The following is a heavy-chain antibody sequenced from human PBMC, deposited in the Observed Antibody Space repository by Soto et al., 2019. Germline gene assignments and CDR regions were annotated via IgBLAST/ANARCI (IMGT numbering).Heavy chain of an antibody. V-gene: IGHV3-30*03. CDR2: ISYDGSNK. J-gene: IGHJ2*01. CDR1: GFTFSSYG. D-gene: IGHD5-18*01. Sequence: QVQLVESGGGVVQPGRSLRLSCAASGFTFSSYGMHWVRQAPGKGLEWVAVISYDGSNKYYADSVKGRFTISRDNSKNTLYLQMNSLRAEDTAVYYCATTGGDTAMAPYWYFDLWGRGTLVTVSS. CDR3: ATTGGDTAMAPYWYFDL.